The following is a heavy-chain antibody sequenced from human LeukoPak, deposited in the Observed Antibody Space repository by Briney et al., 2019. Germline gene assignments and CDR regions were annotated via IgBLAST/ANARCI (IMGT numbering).Heavy chain of an antibody. J-gene: IGHJ1*01. V-gene: IGHV1-3*04. CDR2: INTGNGNT. CDR3: ARVPLSDASRHYYPH. D-gene: IGHD3-10*01. CDR1: GYTFTNYG. Sequence: ASVKVSCKTSGYTFTNYGMHWVRQAPRQSPEWMGWINTGNGNTKSSQKFQDRVTLTRDTSASTAYMELNSLSSGDTAVYYCARVPLSDASRHYYPHWGQGTLVSVSS.